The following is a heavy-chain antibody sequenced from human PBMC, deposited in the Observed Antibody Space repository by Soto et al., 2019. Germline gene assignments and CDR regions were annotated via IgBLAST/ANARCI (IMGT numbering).Heavy chain of an antibody. J-gene: IGHJ6*01. D-gene: IGHD3-22*01. Sequence: GGSLRLSCAASGFTFSDDYMIWIRQAPGKGLEWVSYISSSGNSIYYADSVKGRFTISRDSAKNSLYLQMNSLRAEDTAVYYCARDYSDSSGFFGDYYGMDVWGQGTTVTVSS. CDR2: ISSSGNSI. CDR3: ARDYSDSSGFFGDYYGMDV. V-gene: IGHV3-11*01. CDR1: GFTFSDDY.